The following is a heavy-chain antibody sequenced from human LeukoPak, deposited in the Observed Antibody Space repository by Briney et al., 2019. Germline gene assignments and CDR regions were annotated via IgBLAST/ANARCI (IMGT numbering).Heavy chain of an antibody. D-gene: IGHD3-22*01. CDR1: GFSFSSYW. CDR3: ARDPSWLGYFDY. Sequence: GGSLRLSCAASGFSFSSYWMSWVRQAPGKGLEFVADIKPDGSEVYYVDSVKGRFTISRDNSKKTVYLQMNSLRAEDTAVYYCARDPSWLGYFDYWGQGTLVTVAS. V-gene: IGHV3-7*01. CDR2: IKPDGSEV. J-gene: IGHJ4*02.